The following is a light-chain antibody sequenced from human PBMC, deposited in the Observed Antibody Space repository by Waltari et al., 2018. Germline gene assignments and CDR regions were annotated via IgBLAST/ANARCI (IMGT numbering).Light chain of an antibody. CDR2: EVT. V-gene: IGLV2-23*02. CDR3: SSHANTYNFAHVV. CDR1: RRPIGPYNQ. Sequence: QSALTPPASESGSPGQSITSSCTGTRRPIGPYNQLPRCHQLPGKAPKMMTYEVTKRPSGVSYRFSGSKSGNTASLTISGLRVEDEADYYCSSHANTYNFAHVVFGGGTKLTVL. J-gene: IGLJ2*01.